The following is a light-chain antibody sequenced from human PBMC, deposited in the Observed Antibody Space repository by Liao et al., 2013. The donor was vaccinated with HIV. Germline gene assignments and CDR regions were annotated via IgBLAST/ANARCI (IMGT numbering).Light chain of an antibody. CDR3: QAWDSSSVV. V-gene: IGLV3-21*01. CDR1: NIGSKS. J-gene: IGLJ2*01. Sequence: SYELTQPPSVSVAPGKTARITCGGNNIGSKSVHWYQQKPGQAPVLVIHYDSDRPSGIPERFSGSSSGNTATLTISGTQAMDEADYYCQAWDSSSVVFGGGTNLTVL. CDR2: YDS.